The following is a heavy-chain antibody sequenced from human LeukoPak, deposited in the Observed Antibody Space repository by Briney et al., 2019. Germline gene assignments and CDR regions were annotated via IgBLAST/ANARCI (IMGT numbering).Heavy chain of an antibody. D-gene: IGHD2-8*01. Sequence: GGSLRLSCAASGFTFSSYGMHWVRQAPGKGLEGVAVIWHDGGNKYYGDSVKGRYTISRENSKNTLYLEMNSLRAEDTAVYYCARDATYCTNGVCYTRFDYWGQGTLVTVSS. CDR1: GFTFSSYG. CDR3: ARDATYCTNGVCYTRFDY. CDR2: IWHDGGNK. V-gene: IGHV3-33*01. J-gene: IGHJ4*01.